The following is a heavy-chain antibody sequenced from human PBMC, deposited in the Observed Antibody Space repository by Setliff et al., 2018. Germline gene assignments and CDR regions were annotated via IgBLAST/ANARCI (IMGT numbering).Heavy chain of an antibody. Sequence: PSETLSLTCAVYGGSFSGYYWSWIRQPPGKGLEWIGEINHSGSTNYNPSLKSRVTISVDTSKNQFSLKLSSVTAADTAVYYCARDLTGWGWFDPWGQGTLVTVSS. V-gene: IGHV4-34*01. CDR1: GGSFSGYY. CDR2: INHSGST. J-gene: IGHJ5*02. CDR3: ARDLTGWGWFDP. D-gene: IGHD3-9*01.